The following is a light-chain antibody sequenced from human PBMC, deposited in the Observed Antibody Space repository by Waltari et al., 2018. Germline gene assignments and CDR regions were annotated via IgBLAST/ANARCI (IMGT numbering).Light chain of an antibody. J-gene: IGLJ1*01. V-gene: IGLV2-8*01. CDR3: SSYAGSNNFDV. CDR1: SSDVGGYNF. CDR2: EVN. Sequence: QSALTQPPSASGSPGQSVTISCTGTSSDVGGYNFVSWYQQHPGKAPQLTIFEVNKRPAGGPDLFAASKSGNTASLTVSGLQAEDEADYYCSSYAGSNNFDVFGTGTKVTVL.